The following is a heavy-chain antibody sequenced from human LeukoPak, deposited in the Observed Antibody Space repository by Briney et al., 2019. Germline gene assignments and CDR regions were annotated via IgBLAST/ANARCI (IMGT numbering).Heavy chain of an antibody. J-gene: IGHJ4*02. Sequence: GESLKISCKGSGYSFNSHWIGWVRQMPGKGLEWMGIIYPGDSDTRYSPSFQGQVTISADKSISTAYLQWSSLKASDTAMYYCAGGGYDFWSGYYPFEYWGQGTLVTVSS. V-gene: IGHV5-51*01. CDR2: IYPGDSDT. CDR3: AGGGYDFWSGYYPFEY. D-gene: IGHD3-3*01. CDR1: GYSFNSHW.